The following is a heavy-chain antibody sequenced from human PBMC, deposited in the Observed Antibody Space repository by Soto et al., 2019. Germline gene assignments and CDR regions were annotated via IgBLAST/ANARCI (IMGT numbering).Heavy chain of an antibody. Sequence: DVQLVESGGGLIQPGGSLRLSCAAFGLTVSGTKYVAWVRQAPGKGLEWLSALYDVFGSFYADSVKGRFTTSSDSSKSTVYLQMNDLRPDDTAVYYCASWHEREHAYDVWGQGTTVIVSS. CDR1: GLTVSGTKY. V-gene: IGHV3-53*01. CDR3: ASWHEREHAYDV. D-gene: IGHD1-1*01. J-gene: IGHJ3*01. CDR2: LYDVFGS.